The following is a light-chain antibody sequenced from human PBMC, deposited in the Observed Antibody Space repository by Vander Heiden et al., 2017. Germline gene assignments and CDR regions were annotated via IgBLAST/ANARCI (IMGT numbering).Light chain of an antibody. Sequence: QTVVTQESSLTVSPGGTLTLTCASSTGAVTSTYYPNRFQQKPGQAPRALIYSTSNKYSGPPARFSGSLPGGKAALTVSSVQPEDEADYDCLLYHGGVWVFGGGTKLTVL. CDR2: STS. J-gene: IGLJ3*02. V-gene: IGLV7-43*01. CDR3: LLYHGGVWV. CDR1: TGAVTSTYY.